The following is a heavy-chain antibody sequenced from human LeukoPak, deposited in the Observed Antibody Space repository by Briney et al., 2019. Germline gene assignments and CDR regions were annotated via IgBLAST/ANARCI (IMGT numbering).Heavy chain of an antibody. V-gene: IGHV3-74*01. CDR1: GFTFSNYW. J-gene: IGHJ6*02. CDR2: ISTDGKST. CDR3: VRDYQFIQEV. D-gene: IGHD2-2*01. Sequence: GGSLRLSCVASGFTFSNYWMLWVRQAPGKGLMWVSLISTDGKSTRYAESVKGRFTISRDNAKNALYLQMDILRVEDMALYFCVRDYQFIQEVWGQGTTVTVSS.